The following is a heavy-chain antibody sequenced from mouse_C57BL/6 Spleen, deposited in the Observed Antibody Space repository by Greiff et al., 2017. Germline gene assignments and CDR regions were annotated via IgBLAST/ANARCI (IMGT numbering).Heavy chain of an antibody. CDR1: GFTFTDYY. CDR3: ARSYDYDDYFDY. V-gene: IGHV7-3*01. D-gene: IGHD2-4*01. Sequence: EVKLMESGGGLVQPGGSLSLSCAASGFTFTDYYMSWVSQPPGQALEWLGFIRNKANGYTTEYSASVKGRFTISRANSQSILYLQINAHRAEDSATYYDARSYDYDDYFDYWGQGTTLTVSS. CDR2: IRNKANGYTT. J-gene: IGHJ2*01.